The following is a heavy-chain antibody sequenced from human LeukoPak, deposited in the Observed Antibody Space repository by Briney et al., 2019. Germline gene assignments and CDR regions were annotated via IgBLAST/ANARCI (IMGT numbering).Heavy chain of an antibody. J-gene: IGHJ6*02. V-gene: IGHV3-74*01. CDR1: GFAFNDYW. CDR2: LNSDGTRT. Sequence: GGSLSLSCAASGFAFNDYWMNWVRHVPGKGLMWVARLNSDGTRTTYADPVKGRFTVSRDNAKNTLYLQMNSLRAEDTAVYYCARDRSRWSIAPDADVWGQGTTVTVSS. D-gene: IGHD2-15*01. CDR3: ARDRSRWSIAPDADV.